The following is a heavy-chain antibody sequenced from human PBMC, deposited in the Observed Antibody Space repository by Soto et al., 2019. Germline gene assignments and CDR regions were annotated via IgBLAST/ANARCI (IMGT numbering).Heavy chain of an antibody. Sequence: SETLSLTCAVSGYSISSGYYWGWLRQPPGKGLEWIGSIYHGGSTYYNPSLNSRVTLSIDMTNNHVSLILNSVTAADTAVYYCAVVIVAAWFDPWGQGTLVTVSS. CDR1: GYSISSGYY. V-gene: IGHV4-38-2*01. J-gene: IGHJ5*02. CDR2: IYHGGST. D-gene: IGHD2-15*01. CDR3: AVVIVAAWFDP.